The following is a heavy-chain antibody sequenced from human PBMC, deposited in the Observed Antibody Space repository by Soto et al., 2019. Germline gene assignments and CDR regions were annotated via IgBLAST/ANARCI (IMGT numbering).Heavy chain of an antibody. J-gene: IGHJ6*02. Sequence: PGESLKISCKGSGYSFTNYWIGWVRQMPGKGLEWMGIIYPGDSDTRYSPSFQGQVTISADKSISTAYLQWSSLKASDTAMYYCARTSAASKYYYGMYVWGQGTTVTVSS. CDR1: GYSFTNYW. D-gene: IGHD6-13*01. V-gene: IGHV5-51*01. CDR2: IYPGDSDT. CDR3: ARTSAASKYYYGMYV.